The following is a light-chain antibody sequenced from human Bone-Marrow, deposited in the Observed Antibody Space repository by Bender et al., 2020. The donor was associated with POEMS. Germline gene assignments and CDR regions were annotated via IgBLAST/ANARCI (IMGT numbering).Light chain of an antibody. J-gene: IGLJ3*02. CDR3: ATWDDSLNGGV. V-gene: IGLV1-44*01. Sequence: QSVLTQPPSASGTPGQRATISCSGSSSKFGSYPVNWYQQLPGAAPKLVIFNNSQRPSGVPDRFSGSNSGTSASLAISGLLSDDEADFYCATWDDSLNGGVFGGGTKLTVL. CDR1: SSKFGSYP. CDR2: NNS.